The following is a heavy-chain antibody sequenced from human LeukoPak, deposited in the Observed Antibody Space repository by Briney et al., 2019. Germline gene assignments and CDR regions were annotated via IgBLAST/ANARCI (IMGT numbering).Heavy chain of an antibody. D-gene: IGHD2-2*01. Sequence: GAPRPSCAASGFTFSTYWMNWVPQAPGQGLEWVANIKKDGSEKYYVDSLKGRITLSRDKSKNKLHLQMNSLRAEHTAVYYCAKGLGPAAKPSDYYYGMDVWGKGTTVTVSS. CDR1: GFTFSTYW. V-gene: IGHV3-7*03. CDR3: AKGLGPAAKPSDYYYGMDV. CDR2: IKKDGSEK. J-gene: IGHJ6*04.